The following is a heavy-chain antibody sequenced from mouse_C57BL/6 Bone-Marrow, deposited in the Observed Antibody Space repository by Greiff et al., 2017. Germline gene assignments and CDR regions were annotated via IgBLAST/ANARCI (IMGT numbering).Heavy chain of an antibody. V-gene: IGHV14-4*01. CDR3: ASMWYFDY. CDR2: IYPGNGDT. J-gene: IGHJ2*01. Sequence: EVKLMESGAELVRPGASVKLSFTASGFNIKDVYMPWVKQRPEQGLEWIGLIYPGNGDTEYASKFQGEATITADTSSNTAYLQLSSRTSEDTAVYYCASMWYFDYWGQGTTLTVSS. D-gene: IGHD2-3*01. CDR1: GFNIKDVY.